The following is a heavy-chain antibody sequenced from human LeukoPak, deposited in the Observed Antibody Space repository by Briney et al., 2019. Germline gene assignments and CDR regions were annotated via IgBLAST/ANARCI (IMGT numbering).Heavy chain of an antibody. CDR3: ARGAGGGGSYPGYYYYYYYMDV. V-gene: IGHV1-69*13. CDR2: IIPIFGTA. CDR1: GGTFSSYA. J-gene: IGHJ6*03. Sequence: GASVKVSCKASGGTFSSYAISWVRQAPGQGLEWMGGIIPIFGTANYAQKFQGRVTITADESTSTAYMELSSLRSEDTAVYYCARGAGGGGSYPGYYYYYYYMDVWGKGTTVTISS. D-gene: IGHD1-26*01.